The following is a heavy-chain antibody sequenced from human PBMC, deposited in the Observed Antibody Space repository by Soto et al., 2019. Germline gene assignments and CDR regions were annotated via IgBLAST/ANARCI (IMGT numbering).Heavy chain of an antibody. CDR2: IKSKRDGGAR. CDR1: GFMFSGAW. V-gene: IGHV3-15*01. D-gene: IGHD1-1*01. Sequence: EVQVVESGGDLVKPGGSLRLSCVTSGFMFSGAWMNWVRQAPGKGLEWVGRIKSKRDGGARDYAEPVKVRFSISRDDSKNTVFLQMNSLRDADTAVHYCVEGWNDFWGQGTLVTVSS. CDR3: VEGWNDF. J-gene: IGHJ4*02.